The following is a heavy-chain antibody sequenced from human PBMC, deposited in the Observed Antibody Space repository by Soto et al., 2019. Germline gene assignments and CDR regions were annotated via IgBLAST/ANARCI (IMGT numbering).Heavy chain of an antibody. Sequence: LSLTCTVSGGSISSGGYYWSWIRQHPGKGLEWIGYIYYSGSTYYNPSLKSRVTISVDTSKNQFSLKLSSVTAADTAVYYCARALNHQYYFDYWGQGTLVTVSS. CDR3: ARALNHQYYFDY. V-gene: IGHV4-31*03. CDR2: IYYSGST. D-gene: IGHD2-2*01. CDR1: GGSISSGGYY. J-gene: IGHJ4*02.